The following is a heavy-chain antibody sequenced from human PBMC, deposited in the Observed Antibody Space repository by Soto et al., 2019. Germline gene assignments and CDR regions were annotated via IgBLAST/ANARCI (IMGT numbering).Heavy chain of an antibody. J-gene: IGHJ4*02. CDR3: ARDRCSGGSCYYY. V-gene: IGHV4-59*01. CDR2: IYYSGST. Sequence: SETLSLTCTVSGGSISSYYWSWIRQPSGKGLEWIGYIYYSGSTNYNPSLKSRVTISVDTSKNQFSLKLSSVTAADTAVYYCARDRCSGGSCYYYWGQGTLVTVSS. D-gene: IGHD2-15*01. CDR1: GGSISSYY.